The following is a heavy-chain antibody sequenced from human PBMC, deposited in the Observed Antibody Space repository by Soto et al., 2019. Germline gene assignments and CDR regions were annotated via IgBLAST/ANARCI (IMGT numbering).Heavy chain of an antibody. J-gene: IGHJ6*02. V-gene: IGHV3-7*01. Sequence: EVQLVESGGGLVQPGGSLRLSCAASGFTFSSYWMSWVRQAPVKGLEWVGNIKQDGSEKNYVDFVEGRFTISRDNAENSLYLQMNRLRAEDTAVYYCERIASAGRGWDVWGQGTTVVVSS. CDR2: IKQDGSEK. CDR1: GFTFSSYW. CDR3: ERIASAGRGWDV. D-gene: IGHD6-13*01.